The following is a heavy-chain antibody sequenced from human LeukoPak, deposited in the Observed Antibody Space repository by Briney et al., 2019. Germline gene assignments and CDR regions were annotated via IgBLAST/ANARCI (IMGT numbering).Heavy chain of an antibody. J-gene: IGHJ6*03. V-gene: IGHV4-34*01. D-gene: IGHD2-2*01. Sequence: PSETLSLTCAVYGESFSGYHWSWIRQTPGKGLEWIGKIDHTGSTIYNPSLKSRLTISVDTPKNQFSLELSSVTAADTAVYYCARGRYCDSTNCPYDGGFYYMDVWGKGTTVIVSS. CDR3: ARGRYCDSTNCPYDGGFYYMDV. CDR2: IDHTGST. CDR1: GESFSGYH.